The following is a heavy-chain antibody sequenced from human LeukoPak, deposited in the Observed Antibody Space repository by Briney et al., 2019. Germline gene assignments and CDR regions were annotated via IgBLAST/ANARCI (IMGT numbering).Heavy chain of an antibody. Sequence: GGSLRLFCAASGCTFSSYWMIWVRQAPGTGPEWVANRKEDGNEKYYVDSVKGRFTISRDNAKNSLFLQMNSLRAEDTAVYYCARVLRYCSGGNCYSGGLGYMDVWGKGTTVTISS. CDR2: RKEDGNEK. CDR1: GCTFSSYW. D-gene: IGHD2-15*01. CDR3: ARVLRYCSGGNCYSGGLGYMDV. J-gene: IGHJ6*03. V-gene: IGHV3-7*03.